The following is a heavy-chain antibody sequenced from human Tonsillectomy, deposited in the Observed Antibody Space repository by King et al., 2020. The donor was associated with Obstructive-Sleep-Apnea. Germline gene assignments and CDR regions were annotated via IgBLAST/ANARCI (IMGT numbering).Heavy chain of an antibody. J-gene: IGHJ3*02. Sequence: VQLQQWGAGLLKPSETLSLTCAVYGGSFSGYYWSWIRQPPGKGLEWIGEINHSGSTNYNPSLKSRVTISVDTSKNQFSLKLSSVTAADTAVYYCARYPRAVAGHAFDIWGQGTMVTVSS. V-gene: IGHV4-34*01. CDR2: INHSGST. D-gene: IGHD6-19*01. CDR3: ARYPRAVAGHAFDI. CDR1: GGSFSGYY.